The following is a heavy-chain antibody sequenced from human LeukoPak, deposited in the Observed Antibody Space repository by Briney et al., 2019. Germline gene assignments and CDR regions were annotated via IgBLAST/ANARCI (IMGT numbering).Heavy chain of an antibody. CDR3: ASLWRPAQKYYYDGNDAFDI. Sequence: ASVKVSCKASGYTFTGYYMHWVRQAPGQGLEWMGWINPNSGGTNYAQKFQGRVTMTRDTSISTAYMELSRLRSDDTAVYYCASLWRPAQKYYYDGNDAFDIWGQGTMVTVSS. V-gene: IGHV1-2*02. D-gene: IGHD3-22*01. CDR2: INPNSGGT. CDR1: GYTFTGYY. J-gene: IGHJ3*02.